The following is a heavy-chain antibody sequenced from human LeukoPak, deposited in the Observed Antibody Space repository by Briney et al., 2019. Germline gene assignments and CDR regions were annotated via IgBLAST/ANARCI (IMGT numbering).Heavy chain of an antibody. D-gene: IGHD3-10*01. CDR2: LYSGGDT. Sequence: PGGSLRLSCAASGFNVGNNYMNWVRQAPGKGLEWVSILYSGGDTYYADSLKGRFTVSRDNSKNILSLQMNSLTAEDTGVYYCARVGDHYHWYFDLWGRGTLVTVSS. CDR3: ARVGDHYHWYFDL. V-gene: IGHV3-53*01. CDR1: GFNVGNNY. J-gene: IGHJ2*01.